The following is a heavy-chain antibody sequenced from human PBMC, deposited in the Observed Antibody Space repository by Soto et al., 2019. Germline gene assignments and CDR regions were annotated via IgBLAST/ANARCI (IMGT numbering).Heavy chain of an antibody. CDR1: GFTFSSYG. V-gene: IGHV3-33*01. CDR2: IWNDGSNK. J-gene: IGHJ5*02. D-gene: IGHD6-13*01. CDR3: ARDRIAAAGTGIDP. Sequence: GGSLRLSCAASGFTFSSYGMHWVRQAPGKGLEWVAVIWNDGSNKYYADSVKGRFTISRDNSKNTLYLQMNSLRAEDTAVYYCARDRIAAAGTGIDPWGQGTLVTVSS.